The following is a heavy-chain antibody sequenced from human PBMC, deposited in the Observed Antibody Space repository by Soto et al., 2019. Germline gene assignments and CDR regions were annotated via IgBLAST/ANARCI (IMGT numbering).Heavy chain of an antibody. V-gene: IGHV3-30-3*01. CDR3: ARTYYDILTGSSGGMDV. CDR2: ISYDGSNK. Sequence: VQLVESGGGVVQPGRSLRLSCAASGFTFSSYAMHWVRQAPGKGLEWVAVISYDGSNKYYADSVKGRFTISRDNSKNTLYLQMNSLRAEDTAVYYCARTYYDILTGSSGGMDVWGQGTTVTVSS. D-gene: IGHD3-9*01. J-gene: IGHJ6*02. CDR1: GFTFSSYA.